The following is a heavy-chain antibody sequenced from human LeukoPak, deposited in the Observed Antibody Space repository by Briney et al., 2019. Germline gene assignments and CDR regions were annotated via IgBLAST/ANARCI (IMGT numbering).Heavy chain of an antibody. CDR2: IKPNTGDT. D-gene: IGHD3-22*01. V-gene: IGHV1-2*02. CDR1: GYTFTSYG. J-gene: IGHJ4*02. Sequence: GASVKVSCKASGYTFTSYGISWVRQAPGQGLEWMGWIKPNTGDTNYAQKFQGRVTLTRDTSLITAYMELSGPTSDDTAIYYCARDLGDASHVVVINRDYLDSWGQGTQVTVSS. CDR3: ARDLGDASHVVVINRDYLDS.